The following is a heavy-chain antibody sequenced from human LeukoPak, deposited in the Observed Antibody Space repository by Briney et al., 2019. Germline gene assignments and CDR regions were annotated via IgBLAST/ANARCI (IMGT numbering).Heavy chain of an antibody. J-gene: IGHJ6*02. Sequence: VGSLRPSCEASGFTFSTYGMHWVRQAPGQGLEWLGVMSYDGGYEYFADSVKGRFTISRDNSTNTLYLQISSLRPEDTAVYYCAKDSQCGYQGNYGLDVWGQGTTVTVSS. CDR3: AKDSQCGYQGNYGLDV. CDR2: MSYDGGYE. CDR1: GFTFSTYG. V-gene: IGHV3-30*18. D-gene: IGHD5-12*01.